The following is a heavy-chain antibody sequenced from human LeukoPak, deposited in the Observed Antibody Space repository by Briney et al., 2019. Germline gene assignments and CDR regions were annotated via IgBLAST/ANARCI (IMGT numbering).Heavy chain of an antibody. D-gene: IGHD6-13*01. CDR3: ARAGYSSSWPNYYYYYMDV. CDR1: GYSFTSYW. J-gene: IGHJ6*03. CDR2: IYPGDSDT. V-gene: IGHV5-51*01. Sequence: GESLKISCKGSGYSFTSYWIGWVRQMPGKGLEWIGIIYPGDSDTRYSPSFQGQVTISADKSISTAYLQWSSLKASDTAMYYCARAGYSSSWPNYYYYYMDVWGKGTTVTVSS.